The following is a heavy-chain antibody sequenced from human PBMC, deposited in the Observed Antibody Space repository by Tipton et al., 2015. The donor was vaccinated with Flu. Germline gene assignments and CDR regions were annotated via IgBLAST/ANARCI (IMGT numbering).Heavy chain of an antibody. J-gene: IGHJ4*02. V-gene: IGHV4-61*02. D-gene: IGHD4-17*01. Sequence: TLSLTCTVSGGSISGGDYYWSWIRRPAGKGLEWLGRMYTRGTSNYYPSLKSRLTILFDTCKNQFSLRLTSVTAADTAVYCCARGANGDYICDSWGRGTLVTVSS. CDR1: GGSISGGDYY. CDR2: MYTRGTS. CDR3: ARGANGDYICDS.